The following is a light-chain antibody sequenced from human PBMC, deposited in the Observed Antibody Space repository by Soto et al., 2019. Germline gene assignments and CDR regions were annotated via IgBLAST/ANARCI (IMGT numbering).Light chain of an antibody. V-gene: IGLV2-8*01. CDR1: SSDVGGYNF. Sequence: QSALTQPPSASGSPGQSVTISCIGTSSDVGGYNFVSWYQQHPGKAPKVLIYEVTKRPSGVPDRFSGSKSGNTASLTVSGLQPEDEADYYCSSYAGSNNLIFGGGTKLTVL. CDR2: EVT. J-gene: IGLJ2*01. CDR3: SSYAGSNNLI.